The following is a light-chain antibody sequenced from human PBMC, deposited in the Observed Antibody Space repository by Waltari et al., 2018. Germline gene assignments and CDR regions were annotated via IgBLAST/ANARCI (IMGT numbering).Light chain of an antibody. V-gene: IGKV4-1*01. Sequence: DIVMTQSPDSLAVSLGERATINCKSSQSVLYSSNNKNYLAWYQQKPRQPPKLLIYWASTRESGVPDRVSDSGSGTDFTLTISSLQAEDVAVYYCQQYYSAPFTFGQGTKLEI. CDR1: QSVLYSSNNKNY. CDR3: QQYYSAPFT. J-gene: IGKJ2*01. CDR2: WAS.